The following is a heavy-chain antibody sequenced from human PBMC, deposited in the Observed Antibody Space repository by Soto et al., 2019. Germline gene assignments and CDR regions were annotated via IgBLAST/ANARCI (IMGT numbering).Heavy chain of an antibody. V-gene: IGHV4-59*08. CDR1: GGSISSYY. Sequence: PSETLSLTCTVSGGSISSYYWSWIRQPPGKGLEWIGYIYYTGITNFNPSLKSRVTISMDTSKNQFSLKLSSVTAADTAVYYCARAGYSYGPYYFDYWGQGTLVTVSS. J-gene: IGHJ4*02. CDR2: IYYTGIT. CDR3: ARAGYSYGPYYFDY. D-gene: IGHD5-18*01.